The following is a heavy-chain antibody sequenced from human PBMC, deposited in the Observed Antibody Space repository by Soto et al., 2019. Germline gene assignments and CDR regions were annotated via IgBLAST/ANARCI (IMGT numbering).Heavy chain of an antibody. Sequence: ASVKVSCKASGYTFTSYGISWVRQAPGQGLEWMGWISAYNGNTNYAQKLQGRVTMTTDTSTSTAYMELRSLRSDDTAVYYCARSRGYTYGYESNYYYYGMDVWGQGTKVTVSS. V-gene: IGHV1-18*01. CDR1: GYTFTSYG. CDR3: ARSRGYTYGYESNYYYYGMDV. CDR2: ISAYNGNT. D-gene: IGHD5-18*01. J-gene: IGHJ6*02.